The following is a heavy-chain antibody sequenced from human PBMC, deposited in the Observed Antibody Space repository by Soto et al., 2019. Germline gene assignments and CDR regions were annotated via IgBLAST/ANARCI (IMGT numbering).Heavy chain of an antibody. CDR1: GFTVSNNY. CDR3: ARIRGAGWELHYNYFDN. Sequence: GGSLRLSCAASGFTVSNNYMSWVRQAPGKGLEWVSLIYSGITTYYADSVKGRFTVSRDNSKNTLYLHMNSLSVEDSAVYYCARIRGAGWELHYNYFDNWGQGTLVTV. J-gene: IGHJ4*02. D-gene: IGHD3-10*01. V-gene: IGHV3-53*01. CDR2: IYSGITT.